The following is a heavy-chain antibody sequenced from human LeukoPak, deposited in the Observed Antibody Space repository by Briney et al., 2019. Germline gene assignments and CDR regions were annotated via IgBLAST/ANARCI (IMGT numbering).Heavy chain of an antibody. J-gene: IGHJ6*04. CDR1: GYTFTSLD. Sequence: ASVKVSCKTSGYTFTSLDINWVRQATGQGLEWMGWMNPHSGNTGYAQNFQGRFTMPRNTSVSTAYLQVSSLRAEDTAVYYCARGRGYSGYESLPYRMDVWGKGTTVTISS. V-gene: IGHV1-8*01. CDR3: ARGRGYSGYESLPYRMDV. CDR2: MNPHSGNT. D-gene: IGHD5-12*01.